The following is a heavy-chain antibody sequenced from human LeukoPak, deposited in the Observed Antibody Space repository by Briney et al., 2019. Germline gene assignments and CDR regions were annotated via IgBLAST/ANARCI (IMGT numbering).Heavy chain of an antibody. J-gene: IGHJ4*02. CDR1: GFTFDDYA. D-gene: IGHD1-7*01. CDR3: AKDISNWNSRHFDY. V-gene: IGHV3-43*02. CDR2: VSGNGGNT. Sequence: GGSLRLSCAASGFTFDDYAMHWVRQVPGKGLEWVSLVSGNGGNTYYADSVKDRFTISRDNSKNSLYLQMNSLRTEDTALYYCAKDISNWNSRHFDYWGQGTLVTVSS.